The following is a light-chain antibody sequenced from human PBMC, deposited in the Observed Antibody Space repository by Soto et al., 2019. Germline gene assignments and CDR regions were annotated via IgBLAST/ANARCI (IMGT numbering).Light chain of an antibody. CDR2: GAS. J-gene: IGKJ1*01. CDR3: QKYGTSPPT. CDR1: QSVSSSD. V-gene: IGKV3-20*01. Sequence: EVVLTQSPGTLSLSPGERATLSCRASQSVSSSDLAWYQQKTGQAPRILISGASSRANGIPDRLSGSGSGTDLTLTISRLEPEDFAVFYCQKYGTSPPTFGQGTKVDIK.